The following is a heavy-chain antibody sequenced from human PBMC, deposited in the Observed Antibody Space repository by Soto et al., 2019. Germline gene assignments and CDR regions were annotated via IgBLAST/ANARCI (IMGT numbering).Heavy chain of an antibody. J-gene: IGHJ6*02. D-gene: IGHD1-1*01. CDR1: GGTLSSHT. Sequence: QVQLVQSGAEVKKPGSSVKVSCKASGGTLSSHTISWVRQAPGQGLEWMGGILPMFGTATYAKKFQGRVTITADESTSTGYMELNSLRFEDTAEYYCAREVWNDVNYCLGMDVWGQGTTVTVSS. V-gene: IGHV1-69*12. CDR3: AREVWNDVNYCLGMDV. CDR2: ILPMFGTA.